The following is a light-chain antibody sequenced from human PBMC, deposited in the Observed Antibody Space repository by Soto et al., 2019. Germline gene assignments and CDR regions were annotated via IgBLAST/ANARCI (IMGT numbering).Light chain of an antibody. Sequence: DIQMTQSPSSLSASVGDRVTITCRASQGASYWLAWYQQKPGKAPKSLIYAASNLQSGVPLRFSGSGSGTDFTLTISSLQPEDFATYYCQQYNSYPLTFGGGTKVDIK. CDR1: QGASYW. V-gene: IGKV1D-16*01. CDR3: QQYNSYPLT. CDR2: AAS. J-gene: IGKJ4*01.